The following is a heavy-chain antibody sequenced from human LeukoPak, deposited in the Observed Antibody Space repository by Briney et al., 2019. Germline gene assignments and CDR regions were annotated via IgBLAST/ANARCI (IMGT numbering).Heavy chain of an antibody. Sequence: PGGSLRLSCAASGFTFSSYAMSWVRQAPGKGLEWVSAISGSGGSTYYADSVKGRFTISRDNSKNTLYLQMNSLRAEDTAVYYCAKGEFTVTYYYYYYGMDVWGQGTTVTVSS. CDR3: AKGEFTVTYYYYYYGMDV. CDR2: ISGSGGST. J-gene: IGHJ6*02. CDR1: GFTFSSYA. D-gene: IGHD4-17*01. V-gene: IGHV3-23*01.